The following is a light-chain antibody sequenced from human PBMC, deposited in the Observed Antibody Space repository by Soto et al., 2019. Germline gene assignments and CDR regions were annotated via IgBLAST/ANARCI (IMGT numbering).Light chain of an antibody. V-gene: IGKV3-20*01. CDR3: HQYAYSPWT. J-gene: IGKJ1*01. CDR2: GAS. Sequence: EIVLTQSPGTLSLSPGERATLSCRASQSVTNFYLAWYQQKPGQAPRLLIYGASTRATGIPDRFSGSGSGTDFTLTINRLEPEDFAVYYCHQYAYSPWTFGQGTKVDIK. CDR1: QSVTNFY.